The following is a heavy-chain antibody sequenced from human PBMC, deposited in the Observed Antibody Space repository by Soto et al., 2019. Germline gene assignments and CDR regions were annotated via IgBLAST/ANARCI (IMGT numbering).Heavy chain of an antibody. J-gene: IGHJ4*02. CDR3: ASTYDSSGHDY. CDR2: ISYDGSNK. CDR1: GFTFSSYA. V-gene: IGHV3-30-3*01. D-gene: IGHD3-22*01. Sequence: GGSLRLSCAASGFTFSSYAMHWVRQAPGKGLEWVAVISYDGSNKYYADSVKGRFTISRDNSKNTLYLQMNSLRAEDTAVYYCASTYDSSGHDYWGQGTLVTVSS.